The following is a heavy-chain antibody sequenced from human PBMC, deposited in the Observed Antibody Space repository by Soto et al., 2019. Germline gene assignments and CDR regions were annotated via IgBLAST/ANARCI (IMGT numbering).Heavy chain of an antibody. V-gene: IGHV3-21*01. D-gene: IGHD1-26*01. CDR2: ISSSSSYI. CDR3: ARDSGCYYGGY. CDR1: GFTFSSYN. J-gene: IGHJ4*02. Sequence: EVQLVESGGGLVKPGGSLRLSCAASGFTFSSYNMNWVRQAPGKGLEWVSFISSSSSYIYYADSVKGRFTISRDNAKNSLYLQMNSLRAEDTAVYYCARDSGCYYGGYWGQGTLVSVSS.